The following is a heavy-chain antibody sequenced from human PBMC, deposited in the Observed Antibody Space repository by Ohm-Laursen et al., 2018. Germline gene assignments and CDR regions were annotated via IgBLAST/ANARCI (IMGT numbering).Heavy chain of an antibody. D-gene: IGHD5-12*01. CDR1: SVSISSYY. CDR2: IYYSGST. Sequence: SETLSLTCAVSSVSISSYYWTWIRQPPGKGLEWIGYIYYSGSTNYSPSLRSRVTIAVDTSKNQFSLKLSFVTAADTAVYYCAREPLLRYYFDYWGQGTLVTVSS. J-gene: IGHJ4*02. V-gene: IGHV4-59*12. CDR3: AREPLLRYYFDY.